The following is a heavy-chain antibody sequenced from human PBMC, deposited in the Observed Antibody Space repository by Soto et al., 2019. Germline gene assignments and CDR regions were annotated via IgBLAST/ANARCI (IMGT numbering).Heavy chain of an antibody. D-gene: IGHD6-19*01. Sequence: ASVKVSCKASGYTFTSYDINWVRQATGQGLEWMGWMNPNSGNTGYAQKFQGRVTMTRNTSISTAYMELSSLRSEDTAVYYCAKDSGYSSGWTVYGMDVWGQGTTVTVSS. J-gene: IGHJ6*02. CDR2: MNPNSGNT. CDR1: GYTFTSYD. V-gene: IGHV1-8*01. CDR3: AKDSGYSSGWTVYGMDV.